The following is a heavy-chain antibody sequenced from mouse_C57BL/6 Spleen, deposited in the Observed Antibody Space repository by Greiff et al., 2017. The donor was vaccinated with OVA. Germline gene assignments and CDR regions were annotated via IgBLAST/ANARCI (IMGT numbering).Heavy chain of an antibody. J-gene: IGHJ3*01. CDR2: IDPSDSYT. CDR3: ARQGDYDGHFAY. V-gene: IGHV1-50*01. D-gene: IGHD2-4*01. CDR1: GYTFTSYW. Sequence: QVQLQQPGAELVKPGASVKLSCKASGYTFTSYWMQWVKQRPGQGLEWIGEIDPSDSYTNYNQKFKGKATLTVDTSSSTAYMQLSSLTSEDSAVYYCARQGDYDGHFAYWGQGTLVTVSA.